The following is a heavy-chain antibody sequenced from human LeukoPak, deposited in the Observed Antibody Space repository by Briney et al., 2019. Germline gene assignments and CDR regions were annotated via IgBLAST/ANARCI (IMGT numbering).Heavy chain of an antibody. CDR3: AKWVDGYNTGDDY. D-gene: IGHD5-24*01. J-gene: IGHJ4*02. CDR1: GFIFSSYG. CDR2: IRYDGSNK. V-gene: IGHV3-30*02. Sequence: GGSLRLSCAASGFIFSSYGMHWVRQAPGKGLEWVAFIRYDGSNKYYADSVKGRFTISRDNSKNTLYLQMNSLRAEDTAVYYCAKWVDGYNTGDDYWGQGTLVTVYS.